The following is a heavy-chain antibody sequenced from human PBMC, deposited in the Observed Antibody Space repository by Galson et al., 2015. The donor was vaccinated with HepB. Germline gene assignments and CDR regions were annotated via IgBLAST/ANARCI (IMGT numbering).Heavy chain of an antibody. J-gene: IGHJ4*02. CDR1: GFTFSSYA. D-gene: IGHD3-22*01. V-gene: IGHV3-30*04. CDR3: ASYYYDSSGHFDY. Sequence: SLRLSCAASGFTFSSYAMHWVRQAPGQGLEWVAVISYDGSTKYYADAVEGRFTTSRDNSKNTVHLQMNSLRAEDTAVYYCASYYYDSSGHFDYWGQGTLVTVSS. CDR2: ISYDGSTK.